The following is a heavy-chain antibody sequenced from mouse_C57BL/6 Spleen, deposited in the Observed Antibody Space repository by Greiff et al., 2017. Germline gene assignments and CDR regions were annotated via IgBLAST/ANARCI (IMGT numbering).Heavy chain of an antibody. V-gene: IGHV1-15*01. CDR2: IDPETGGT. CDR1: GYTFTDYD. Sequence: QVQLQQSGAELVRPGASVTLSCKASGYTFTDYDMPWVKQTPVHGLEWIGAIDPETGGTSYNQQFKGKAILTADKSSSTAYLMLRSLTSEDAAVYYCTRGGNDGAMDYWGQGTSVTVSS. D-gene: IGHD2-2*01. CDR3: TRGGNDGAMDY. J-gene: IGHJ4*01.